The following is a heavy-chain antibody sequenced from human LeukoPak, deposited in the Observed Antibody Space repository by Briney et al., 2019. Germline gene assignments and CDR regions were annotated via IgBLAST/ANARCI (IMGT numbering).Heavy chain of an antibody. D-gene: IGHD6-25*01. CDR2: ITGDGAT. Sequence: RAGGSLRLSCAVSGFTFTNFAMMWVRQAPGKGLQWVSSITGDGATYYADSVRGRFMLSRDTSKNTLYLQMNSLTAEDTALYYCAKGAAAGLVDWFDPWGQGTLVTVSS. V-gene: IGHV3-23*01. CDR3: AKGAAAGLVDWFDP. CDR1: GFTFTNFA. J-gene: IGHJ5*02.